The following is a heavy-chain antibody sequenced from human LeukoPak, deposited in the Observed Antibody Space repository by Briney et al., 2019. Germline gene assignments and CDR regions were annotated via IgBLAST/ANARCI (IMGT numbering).Heavy chain of an antibody. Sequence: PGGSLRLSCAASGFTFSDYWMSWLRQAPGRGLEWVANIKPDGNEKYFVDSVRGRFTISRDNAKNSLYLQMNSLRAEDTAVYFCARDLSGPSFYWGQGTLVTVSS. V-gene: IGHV3-7*01. CDR3: ARDLSGPSFY. J-gene: IGHJ4*02. CDR2: IKPDGNEK. CDR1: GFTFSDYW. D-gene: IGHD2-15*01.